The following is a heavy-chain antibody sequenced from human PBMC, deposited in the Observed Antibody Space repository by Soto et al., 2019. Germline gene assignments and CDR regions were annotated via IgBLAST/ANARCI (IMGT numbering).Heavy chain of an antibody. J-gene: IGHJ6*02. D-gene: IGHD6-6*01. CDR2: ISSSSSTI. CDR3: ARDGDPYSSSPNYYYYGMDV. CDR1: GFTFSSYS. Sequence: GGSLRLSCAASGFTFSSYSMNWVRQAPGKGLEWVSYISSSSSTIYYADSVKGRFTISRDNAKNSLYLQMNSLRDEDTAVYYCARDGDPYSSSPNYYYYGMDVWRHGTPVTVSS. V-gene: IGHV3-48*02.